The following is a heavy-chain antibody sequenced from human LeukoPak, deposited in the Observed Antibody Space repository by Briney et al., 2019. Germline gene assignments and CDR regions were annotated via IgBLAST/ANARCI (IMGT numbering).Heavy chain of an antibody. CDR1: GGSVSSNY. V-gene: IGHV4-59*08. CDR3: ARHNIASDGARLFDF. Sequence: SETLSLTCSVSGGSVSSNYWAWLRQPPGKGPEWIGYIYHSGYAKYNPSFKSRVTMSVDTSKSLFSLQLTSVTAADTAVYYCARHNIASDGARLFDFWGRGTLVAVSS. J-gene: IGHJ4*02. CDR2: IYHSGYA. D-gene: IGHD4-17*01.